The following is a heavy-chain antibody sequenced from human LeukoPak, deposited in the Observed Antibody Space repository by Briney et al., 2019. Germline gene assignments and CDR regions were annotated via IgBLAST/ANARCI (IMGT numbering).Heavy chain of an antibody. V-gene: IGHV4-39*01. CDR1: AGSISNSGYY. Sequence: SETLSLTCTVSAGSISNSGYYWGWIRQPPGKGLEWIGHIYYTGSTFYSPSLKSRVTISVDTSKNHFSLKLTSVTAADTSIYFCARHIADSYTDVWGKGTTVTVS. J-gene: IGHJ6*03. D-gene: IGHD2-21*01. CDR2: IYYTGST. CDR3: ARHIADSYTDV.